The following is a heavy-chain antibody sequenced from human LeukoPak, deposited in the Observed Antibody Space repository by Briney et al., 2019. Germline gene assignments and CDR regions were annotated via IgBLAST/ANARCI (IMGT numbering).Heavy chain of an antibody. D-gene: IGHD3-22*01. CDR1: ADSISSTSYY. CDR3: ARVALDRIVVAPRGYFDY. J-gene: IGHJ4*02. V-gene: IGHV4-39*07. Sequence: PSETLSLTCTVSADSISSTSYYWGWIRQPPGKGLEWIGSIYYSGSTYYNPSLKSRVTISVDTSKNQFSLKLSSVTAADTAVYYCARVALDRIVVAPRGYFDYWGQGTLVTVSS. CDR2: IYYSGST.